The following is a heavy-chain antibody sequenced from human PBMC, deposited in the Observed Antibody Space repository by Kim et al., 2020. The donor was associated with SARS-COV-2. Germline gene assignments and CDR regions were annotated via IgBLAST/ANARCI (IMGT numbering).Heavy chain of an antibody. J-gene: IGHJ6*02. CDR2: ISAYNGNT. V-gene: IGHV1-18*01. D-gene: IGHD6-13*01. CDR3: AFSGTRPYYDDGMDV. Sequence: ASVKVSCKASGYTFTSYGINWVRQAPGQGLEWMGWISAYNGNTNYAQKFQGRLTMTTDTSTSTAYMELRSLRYDDTAVYYCAFSGTRPYYDDGMDVWGQGTTVTVSS. CDR1: GYTFTSYG.